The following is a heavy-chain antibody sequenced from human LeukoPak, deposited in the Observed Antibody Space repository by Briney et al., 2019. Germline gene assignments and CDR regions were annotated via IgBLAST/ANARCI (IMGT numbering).Heavy chain of an antibody. CDR2: ISSSSSTI. CDR3: AREASGYYYDSSGYFGAFDI. Sequence: GGSLRLSCAASGFTFSHYSMNWVRQAPGKGLEWVSYISSSSSTIYYADSVKGRFTISRDNSKNTLYLQMNSLRAEDTAVYYCAREASGYYYDSSGYFGAFDIWGQGTMVTVSS. CDR1: GFTFSHYS. J-gene: IGHJ3*02. D-gene: IGHD3-22*01. V-gene: IGHV3-48*01.